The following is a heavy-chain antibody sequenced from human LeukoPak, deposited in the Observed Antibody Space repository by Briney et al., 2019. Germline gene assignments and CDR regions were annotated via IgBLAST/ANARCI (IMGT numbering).Heavy chain of an antibody. D-gene: IGHD2-2*01. CDR1: GFTFSSYA. Sequence: GGSLRLSCAASGFTFSSYAISWVRQAPGKGLEWVSGIRHNGGGTYYVDSVKGRFTISRDNSKKTLYLEMNSLTAEDTAVYYCAKSRVPGSLDQAFDIWGQGTMVTVSS. CDR2: IRHNGGGT. CDR3: AKSRVPGSLDQAFDI. J-gene: IGHJ3*02. V-gene: IGHV3-23*01.